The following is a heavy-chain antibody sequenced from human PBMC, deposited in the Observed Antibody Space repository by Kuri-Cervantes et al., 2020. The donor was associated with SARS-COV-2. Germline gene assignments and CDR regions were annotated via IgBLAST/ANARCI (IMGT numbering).Heavy chain of an antibody. CDR2: INHSGST. V-gene: IGHV4-34*01. J-gene: IGHJ5*01. D-gene: IGHD2/OR15-2a*01. CDR1: GGSFSGYY. CDR3: ARAVKRFDC. Sequence: SETLSLTCAVYGGSFSGYYWSWIRQPPGKGLEWIGEINHSGSTNYNPSLKSRVTISVDTSKNQFSLKLSSVTAADTAVYYCARAVKRFDCWGQGTLVTVSS.